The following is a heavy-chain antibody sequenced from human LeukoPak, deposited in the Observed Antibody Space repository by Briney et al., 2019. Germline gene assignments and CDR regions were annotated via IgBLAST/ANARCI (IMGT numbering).Heavy chain of an antibody. J-gene: IGHJ6*03. V-gene: IGHV3-33*06. D-gene: IGHD4-11*01. CDR3: AKDTAYSTAYYMDV. Sequence: GRSLRLSCAASGFKFSSYGMHWVRQAPGKGLEWVATIWYDGRDRKYAYSVKDRFTISRDNSKNTLYLLMTNLRTEDTALYYCAKDTAYSTAYYMDVWGKGTTVTVSS. CDR2: IWYDGRDR. CDR1: GFKFSSYG.